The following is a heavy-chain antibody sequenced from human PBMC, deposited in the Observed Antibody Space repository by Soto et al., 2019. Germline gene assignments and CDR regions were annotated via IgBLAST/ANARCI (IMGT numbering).Heavy chain of an antibody. CDR3: ASWVIALGGTGYFRH. D-gene: IGHD6-19*01. J-gene: IGHJ1*01. Sequence: EAQLLESGGDLIQPGGSLTLSCAASGFTFASHAMSWVRQAPGKGLEWVSGISANGGRANYADSVKGRFSLSRDNSKNTMSLQMDSLTAEDTAIYYCASWVIALGGTGYFRHWGQGTLVTVSS. CDR1: GFTFASHA. CDR2: ISANGGRA. V-gene: IGHV3-23*01.